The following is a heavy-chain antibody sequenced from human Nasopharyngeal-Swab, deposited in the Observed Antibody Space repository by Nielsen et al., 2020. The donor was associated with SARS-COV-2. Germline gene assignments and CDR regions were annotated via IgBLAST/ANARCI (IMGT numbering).Heavy chain of an antibody. CDR1: GYTFTSYY. CDR3: ARDGIAAAGPQLYYYYGMDV. J-gene: IGHJ6*02. Sequence: ASVKVSCKASGYTFTSYYMHWVRQAPGQGLEWMGLINPSGGSTSYAQKFQGRVTMTRDTSTSTVYMELSSLRSEDTAVYYCARDGIAAAGPQLYYYYGMDVWGQGTTVTVSS. V-gene: IGHV1-46*01. D-gene: IGHD6-13*01. CDR2: INPSGGST.